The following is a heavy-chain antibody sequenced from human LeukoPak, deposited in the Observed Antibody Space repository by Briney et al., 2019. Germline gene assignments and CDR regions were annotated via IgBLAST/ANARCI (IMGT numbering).Heavy chain of an antibody. V-gene: IGHV3-7*01. CDR2: IQQDGNEK. D-gene: IGHD2-8*01. CDR3: ARDGVAPALYFDY. CDR1: GFTFSSYW. J-gene: IGHJ4*02. Sequence: GGSLRLSCAASGFTFSSYWMNWVRQAPGKGLEWVASIQQDGNEKYYVDSVKGRFTISRDNTKYSLYLQMNSLRAEDTAVYYCARDGVAPALYFDYWGQGNLVTVSS.